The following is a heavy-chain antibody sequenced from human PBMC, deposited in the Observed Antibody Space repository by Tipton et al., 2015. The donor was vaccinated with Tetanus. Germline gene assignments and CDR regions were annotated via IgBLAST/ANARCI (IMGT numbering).Heavy chain of an antibody. D-gene: IGHD1-26*01. CDR3: ARHAGATAYYYYMDV. CDR2: IYPGDSDT. V-gene: IGHV5-51*01. CDR1: GYSFTSYW. J-gene: IGHJ6*03. Sequence: QSGAEVKKPGESLKISCKGSGYSFTSYWIGWVRQMPGKGLEWMGIIYPGDSDTRYSPSFQGQATISADKSISTAYLQWSSLKASDTAMYYCARHAGATAYYYYMDVWGKGTTVTVSS.